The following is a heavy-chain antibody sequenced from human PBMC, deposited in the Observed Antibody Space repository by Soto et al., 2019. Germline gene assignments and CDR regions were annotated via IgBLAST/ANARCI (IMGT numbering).Heavy chain of an antibody. Sequence: QVQLVQSGAEVKKPGASVKVSCKASGYSFTSYGITWVRQAPGQGLGWMGWISAYDGNTHYAQNFKGRVTMTTEASTSTAHMDLRSLRFDDTAVYYCVRGEYYYDSSAYYLYWGQGTLVTVSS. V-gene: IGHV1-18*04. D-gene: IGHD3-22*01. CDR1: GYSFTSYG. J-gene: IGHJ1*01. CDR3: VRGEYYYDSSAYYLY. CDR2: ISAYDGNT.